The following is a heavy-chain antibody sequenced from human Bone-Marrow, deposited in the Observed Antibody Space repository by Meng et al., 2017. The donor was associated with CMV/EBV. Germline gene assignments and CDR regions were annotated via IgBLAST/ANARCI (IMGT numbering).Heavy chain of an antibody. V-gene: IGHV6-1*01. CDR2: TYYRSKWYN. J-gene: IGHJ6*02. CDR3: ATSTVDYYYYGMDV. D-gene: IGHD4-11*01. Sequence: WVRQAPGQGLEWMGRTYYRSKWYNDYAVSVKSRITINPDTSKNQFSLQLNSVTPEDTAVYYCATSTVDYYYYGMDVWGQGTTVTVSS.